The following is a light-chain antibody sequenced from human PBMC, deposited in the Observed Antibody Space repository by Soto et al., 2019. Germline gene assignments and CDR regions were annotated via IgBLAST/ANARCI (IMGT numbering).Light chain of an antibody. J-gene: IGKJ5*01. CDR3: QQYKSFPIT. CDR2: AAS. Sequence: DIQLTQSPSSLSASVGDSVTITCRSSQNISSFLAWYQHKLHKAPMYLIYAASSVQSGVPSRFSGSGSGTDFTLTISSLQPEDFASYYCQQYKSFPITFGPGTRLEIK. V-gene: IGKV1D-16*01. CDR1: QNISSF.